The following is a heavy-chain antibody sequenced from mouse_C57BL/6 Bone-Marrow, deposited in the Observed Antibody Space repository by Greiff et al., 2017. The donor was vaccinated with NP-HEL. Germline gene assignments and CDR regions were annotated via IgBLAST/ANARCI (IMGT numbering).Heavy chain of an antibody. D-gene: IGHD2-10*01. CDR3: ARKPSYYHGDYFDY. J-gene: IGHJ2*01. CDR1: GFNIKDYY. CDR2: IDPEDGDT. Sequence: VHVKQSGAELVKPGASVKLSCTASGFNIKDYYMHWVKQRTEQGLEWIGRIDPEDGDTKYAPKFQGKATITADTSSNTAYLQLSSLTSEDTAVYYGARKPSYYHGDYFDYWGQGTTLTVSS. V-gene: IGHV14-2*01.